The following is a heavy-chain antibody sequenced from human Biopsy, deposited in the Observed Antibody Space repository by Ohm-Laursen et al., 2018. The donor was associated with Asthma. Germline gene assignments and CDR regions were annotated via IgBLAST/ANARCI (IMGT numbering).Heavy chain of an antibody. V-gene: IGHV1-69*13. D-gene: IGHD5-18*01. CDR1: GGTFSTYG. Sequence: GASVKVSCKASGGTFSTYGINWVRQAPGQGLEWMGTIIPIFDSTKYAQKFQDRVTIIADESTGTASLELRSLRSEDTAVYFCARGQGRGIQLWSLDPWGQGILVTVSS. J-gene: IGHJ5*02. CDR2: IIPIFDST. CDR3: ARGQGRGIQLWSLDP.